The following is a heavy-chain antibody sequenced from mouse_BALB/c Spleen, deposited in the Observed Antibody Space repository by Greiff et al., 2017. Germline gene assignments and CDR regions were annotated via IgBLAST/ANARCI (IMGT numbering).Heavy chain of an antibody. CDR3: ARVYYYFDY. CDR2: INSNGGST. V-gene: IGHV5-6-3*01. Sequence: EVQRVESGGGLVQPGGSLKLSCAASGFTFSSYGMSWVRQTPDKRLELVATINSNGGSTYYPDSVKGRFTISRDNAKNTLYLQMSSLKSEDTAMYYCARVYYYFDYWGQGTTLTVSS. J-gene: IGHJ2*01. CDR1: GFTFSSYG. D-gene: IGHD2-1*01.